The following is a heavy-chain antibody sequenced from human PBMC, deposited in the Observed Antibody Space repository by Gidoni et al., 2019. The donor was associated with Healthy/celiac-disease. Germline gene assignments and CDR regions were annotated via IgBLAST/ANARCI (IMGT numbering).Heavy chain of an antibody. Sequence: QVQLVESGGGVVQPGRSLRLSCAASGFTFSSYAMHWVRQAPGKGLEWVAVISYDGSNKYYADSVKGRFTISRDNSKNTLYLQMNSLRAEDTAVYYCARGRFLEWLYYFDYWGQGTLVTVSS. CDR1: GFTFSSYA. CDR2: ISYDGSNK. D-gene: IGHD3-3*01. J-gene: IGHJ4*02. V-gene: IGHV3-30-3*01. CDR3: ARGRFLEWLYYFDY.